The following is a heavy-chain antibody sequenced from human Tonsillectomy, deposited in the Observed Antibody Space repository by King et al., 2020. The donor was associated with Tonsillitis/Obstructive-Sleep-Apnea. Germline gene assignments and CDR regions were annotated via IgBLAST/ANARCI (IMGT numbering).Heavy chain of an antibody. Sequence: VTLKESGPALVKPTQTLTLTCTFSGFSLSTSGMCVSWIRQPPGKPLEWLARLDWDVDQYHLTSLKTRPTTSKETTKNQFALTMTNMDPVDTATYYCARTPPTATTAFDYWGHGILVTVSS. CDR1: GFSLSTSGMC. D-gene: IGHD4-17*01. CDR2: LDWDVDQ. J-gene: IGHJ4*01. V-gene: IGHV2-70*11. CDR3: ARTPPTATTAFDY.